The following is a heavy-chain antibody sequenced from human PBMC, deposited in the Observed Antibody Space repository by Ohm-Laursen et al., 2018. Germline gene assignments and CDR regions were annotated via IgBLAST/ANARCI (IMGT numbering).Heavy chain of an antibody. CDR3: AKRRSYYDSSGYPAYWYFDL. V-gene: IGHV3-30*18. CDR1: GFTFSSYG. D-gene: IGHD3-22*01. J-gene: IGHJ2*01. Sequence: SLRLSCAASGFTFSSYGMHWVRQASGKGLEWVAVISYDGSNKYYADSVKGRFTISRDNSKNTLYLQMNSLRAEDTAVYYCAKRRSYYDSSGYPAYWYFDLWGRGTLVTVSS. CDR2: ISYDGSNK.